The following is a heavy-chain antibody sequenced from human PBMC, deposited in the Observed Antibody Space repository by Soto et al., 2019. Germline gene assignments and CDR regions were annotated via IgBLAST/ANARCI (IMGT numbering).Heavy chain of an antibody. J-gene: IGHJ6*02. V-gene: IGHV4-30-4*01. CDR3: ARWASSSWSPWGYYYGMDV. CDR2: IYYSGST. D-gene: IGHD6-13*01. CDR1: GGSISSGDYY. Sequence: SETLSLTCTVSGGSISSGDYYWSWIRQAPGKGLEWIGYIYYSGSTYYNPSLKSRVTISVDTSKNQFSLKLSSVTAADTAVYYCARWASSSWSPWGYYYGMDVWGQGTTVTVSS.